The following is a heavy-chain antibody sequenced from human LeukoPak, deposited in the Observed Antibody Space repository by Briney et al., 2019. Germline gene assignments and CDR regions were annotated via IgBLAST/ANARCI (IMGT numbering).Heavy chain of an antibody. CDR2: INHSGST. CDR3: ARPVVPAAIDAFDI. CDR1: GGSFSGYY. J-gene: IGHJ3*02. V-gene: IGHV4-34*01. D-gene: IGHD2-2*02. Sequence: PSETLSLTCAVYGGSFSGYYWSWIRQPPGKGLEWIGEINHSGSTNYNPSLKSRVTISVDTSKNQFSLKLSSVTAADTAVYYCARPVVPAAIDAFDIWGQGTMVTVSS.